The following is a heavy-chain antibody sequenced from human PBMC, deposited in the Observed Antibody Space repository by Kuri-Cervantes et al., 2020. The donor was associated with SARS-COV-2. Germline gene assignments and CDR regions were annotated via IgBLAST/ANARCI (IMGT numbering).Heavy chain of an antibody. Sequence: SETLSLTCAVSGHSISSGGYSWSWIRQPPGKGLEWIGSIYQAGSTFYNPSLKSRVSISLDRSKNQYSLNLSSVTAADTAVYYCVAAILGVDTGYFQHWGQGTLVTVSS. CDR1: GHSISSGGYS. CDR2: IYQAGST. CDR3: VAAILGVDTGYFQH. J-gene: IGHJ1*01. V-gene: IGHV4-30-2*01. D-gene: IGHD3-3*01.